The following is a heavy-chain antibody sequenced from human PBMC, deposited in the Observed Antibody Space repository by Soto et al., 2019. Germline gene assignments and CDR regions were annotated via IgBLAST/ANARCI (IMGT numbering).Heavy chain of an antibody. CDR3: AHKSGAGDYPHY. J-gene: IGHJ4*02. CDR1: WFSLNTRGVG. D-gene: IGHD4-17*01. CDR2: LFWDDDG. V-gene: IGHV2-5*02. Sequence: QITLKESGPTLVKPTHTLTLTCTASWFSLNTRGVGVSGISQPPGQALEWIALLFWDDDGRYSPSLQSRLTVTKDTSKNQVLLTMNNMAPVDTATYYGAHKSGAGDYPHYWGQGTLVTVSS.